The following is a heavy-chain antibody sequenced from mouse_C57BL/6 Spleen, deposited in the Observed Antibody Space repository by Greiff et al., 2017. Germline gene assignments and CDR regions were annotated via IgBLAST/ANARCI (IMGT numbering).Heavy chain of an antibody. Sequence: EVQLQQSGPELVKPGASVKISCKASGYSFTDYYMNWVKQSNGKSLEWIGVINPNDGTTSYNQKFKGKATLTVDQSSSTAYMQRISLTSEDAAVYYGTRGGNSVYWFAYWGQGTLVTVSA. CDR3: TRGGNSVYWFAY. D-gene: IGHD3-2*02. J-gene: IGHJ3*01. CDR1: GYSFTDYY. V-gene: IGHV1-39*01. CDR2: INPNDGTT.